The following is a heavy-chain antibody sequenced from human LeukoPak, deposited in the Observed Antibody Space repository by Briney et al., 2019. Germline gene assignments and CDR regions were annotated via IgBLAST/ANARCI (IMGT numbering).Heavy chain of an antibody. CDR2: INPNSGGT. CDR3: ARVYSSGWENDAFDI. Sequence: ASVKVSCKASGYTFTGYYMHWVRQAPGQGLEWMGWINPNSGGTNYAQKFRGRVTMTRDTSISTAYMELSRLRSDDTAVYYCARVYSSGWENDAFDIWGQGTMVTVSS. J-gene: IGHJ3*02. V-gene: IGHV1-2*02. CDR1: GYTFTGYY. D-gene: IGHD6-19*01.